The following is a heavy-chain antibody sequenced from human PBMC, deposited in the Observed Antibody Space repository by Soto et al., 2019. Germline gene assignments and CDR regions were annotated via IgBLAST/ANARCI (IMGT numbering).Heavy chain of an antibody. Sequence: GGSLRLSCAASGFTFSSYWMSWVRQAPGKGLEWVANIKQDGSEKYYVDSVKGRFTISRDNAKNSLYLQMNSLRAEDTAVYYCARRQCSSTSCYVRKTDDAFDIWGQGTMVTVSS. CDR3: ARRQCSSTSCYVRKTDDAFDI. J-gene: IGHJ3*02. CDR1: GFTFSSYW. V-gene: IGHV3-7*01. CDR2: IKQDGSEK. D-gene: IGHD2-2*01.